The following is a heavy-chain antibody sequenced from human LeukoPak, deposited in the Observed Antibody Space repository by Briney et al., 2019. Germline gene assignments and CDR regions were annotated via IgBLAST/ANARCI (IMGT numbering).Heavy chain of an antibody. CDR2: IYYSGST. CDR3: ARVMVGVVIHFDY. D-gene: IGHD3-3*01. J-gene: IGHJ4*02. Sequence: SETLSLTCTVSGGSISSSSYYWGWIRQPPGKGLEWIGSIYYSGSTYYNPSLKSRVTMSVDTSKNQFSLKLSSVTAADTAVYYCARVMVGVVIHFDYWGQGTLVTVSS. V-gene: IGHV4-39*07. CDR1: GGSISSSSYY.